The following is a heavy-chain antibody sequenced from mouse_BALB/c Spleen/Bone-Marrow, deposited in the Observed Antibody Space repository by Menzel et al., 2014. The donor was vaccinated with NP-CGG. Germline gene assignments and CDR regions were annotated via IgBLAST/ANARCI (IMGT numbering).Heavy chain of an antibody. CDR1: GCAFSGYW. J-gene: IGHJ2*01. CDR2: IYPGDGDT. Sequence: VQLQQSGAELVRPGSSVKISCKASGCAFSGYWMNWVKQRPGQGLEWIGQIYPGDGDTDYNGKFKGKATLTADKSSSTAYMQLGSLTSEDSAVYFCARGGISVDYWGQGTTLTVSS. CDR3: ARGGISVDY. V-gene: IGHV1-80*01.